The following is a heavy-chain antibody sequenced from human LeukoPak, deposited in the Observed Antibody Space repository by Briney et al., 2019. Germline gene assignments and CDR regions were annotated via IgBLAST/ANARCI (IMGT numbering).Heavy chain of an antibody. CDR1: GGTFNSYG. V-gene: IGHV1-69*05. Sequence: SVKVSCKASGGTFNSYGFSWVRQAPGQGLEWMGGIIPIFGATRYGQRFQGRITITTDESTSTSYMELSSLRSEDTAVYYCARVDSMVSALGPIDTWGQGTLVTVSS. D-gene: IGHD2-8*01. CDR2: IIPIFGAT. J-gene: IGHJ5*02. CDR3: ARVDSMVSALGPIDT.